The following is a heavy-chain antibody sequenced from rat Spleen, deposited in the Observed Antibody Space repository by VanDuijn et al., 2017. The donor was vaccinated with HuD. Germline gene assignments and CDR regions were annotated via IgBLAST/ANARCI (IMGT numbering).Heavy chain of an antibody. CDR3: GKDMNYYSTYPFYVMGA. CDR2: ISPDGGDT. D-gene: IGHD1-2*01. V-gene: IGHV5-58*01. CDR1: GFTFSDYN. Sequence: EVQLVESGGGLVQPGRSLKLSCAASGFTFSDYNMAWIRQAPGEGLEWLSSISPDGGDTYYPDSVKGRFTISRDNAENTVYLQMNSLRSEDTATYFCGKDMNYYSTYPFYVMGAWGQGTSVTVSS. J-gene: IGHJ4*01.